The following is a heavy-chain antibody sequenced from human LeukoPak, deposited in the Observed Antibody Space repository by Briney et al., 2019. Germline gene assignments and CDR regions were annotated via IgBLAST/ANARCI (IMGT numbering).Heavy chain of an antibody. Sequence: SETLSLTCTVSGGSISSYYWSWLRQPPGKGLEWIGYIYYSGSTNYNPSLKSRVTISVDTSKNQFSLKLSSVTAADTAVYYCARYSPYYDSSGYAFDIWGQGTMVTVSS. V-gene: IGHV4-59*01. CDR3: ARYSPYYDSSGYAFDI. CDR2: IYYSGST. CDR1: GGSISSYY. D-gene: IGHD3-22*01. J-gene: IGHJ3*02.